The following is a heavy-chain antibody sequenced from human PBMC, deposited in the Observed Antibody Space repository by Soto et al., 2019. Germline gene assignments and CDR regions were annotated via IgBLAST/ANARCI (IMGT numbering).Heavy chain of an antibody. J-gene: IGHJ4*02. V-gene: IGHV1-46*01. D-gene: IGHD2-2*01. CDR3: ARRDCFSSSCYFKY. CDR1: GYTFTSYY. CDR2: INPSGATT. Sequence: QVSLVQSGAEVKKPGASVKVSCKASGYTFTSYYVHWVRQAPGQGLEWMGIINPSGATTTYAQNFPGRVALIRDTSTSTVYMELSSLRSEDTAVYYCARRDCFSSSCYFKYWGQGTLVTVSS.